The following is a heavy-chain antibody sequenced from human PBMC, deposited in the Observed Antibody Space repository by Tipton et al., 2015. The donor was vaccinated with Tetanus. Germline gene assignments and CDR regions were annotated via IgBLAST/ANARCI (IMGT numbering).Heavy chain of an antibody. D-gene: IGHD1-26*01. Sequence: SLRLSCAAFGFTFSGYSMNWVRQAPGKGLEWVSSISSSGSHMYYAESVRGRFSISRDNAKNSLYLQMNSLRADDTALYYCAREGSSGWFDPWGRGTLVTVSS. J-gene: IGHJ5*02. V-gene: IGHV3-21*06. CDR3: AREGSSGWFDP. CDR2: ISSSGSHM. CDR1: GFTFSGYS.